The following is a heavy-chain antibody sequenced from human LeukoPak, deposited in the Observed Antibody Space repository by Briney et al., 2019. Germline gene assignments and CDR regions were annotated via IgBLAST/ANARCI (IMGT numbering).Heavy chain of an antibody. D-gene: IGHD3-3*01. CDR1: GGSLSGSY. CDR2: INHSGSA. CDR3: ARARRDSGYYKVDY. V-gene: IGHV4-34*01. Sequence: SETLSLTCAVYGGSLSGSYWSWIRQPPGKGLEWIGEINHSGSANYNPSLKSRVTLSIDKSKNQFSLNLDSVTAADTAVYYCARARRDSGYYKVDYWGQGTLVTVSS. J-gene: IGHJ4*02.